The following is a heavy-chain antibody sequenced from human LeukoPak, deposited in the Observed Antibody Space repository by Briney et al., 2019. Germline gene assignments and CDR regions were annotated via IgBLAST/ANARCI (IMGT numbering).Heavy chain of an antibody. Sequence: PSETLSLTCTVSGGSISSGSYYWSWIRQPAGKGLEWIGRIYTSGSTNYNPSLKSRVTISVDTSKNQSSLKLSSVTAADTAVYYCARGFRSSWYSAFDIWGQGTMVTVSS. J-gene: IGHJ3*02. CDR3: ARGFRSSWYSAFDI. CDR2: IYTSGST. CDR1: GGSISSGSYY. D-gene: IGHD6-13*01. V-gene: IGHV4-61*02.